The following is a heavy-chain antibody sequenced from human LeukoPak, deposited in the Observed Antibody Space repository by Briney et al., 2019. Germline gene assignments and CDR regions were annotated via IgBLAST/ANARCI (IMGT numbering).Heavy chain of an antibody. Sequence: PSETLSLTCAVYGGSFSSYYWSWLRQPPGKGLEGIGEIDHSGGTTYNPSLKSRVTMSIDTSKNQFFLKLSSVTAADTAVYYCARGFSHWGQGTLVTVSS. CDR1: GGSFSSYY. V-gene: IGHV4-34*01. CDR2: IDHSGGT. J-gene: IGHJ4*02. CDR3: ARGFSH.